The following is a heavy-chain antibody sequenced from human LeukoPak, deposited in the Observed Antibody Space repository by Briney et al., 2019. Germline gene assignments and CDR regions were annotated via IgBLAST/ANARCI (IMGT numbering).Heavy chain of an antibody. CDR2: ISSSSSNI. Sequence: GGSLRLSCAASGFTFSSYSMNWVRQAPGKGLEWVSSISSSSSNIYYADSVKGRFTISRDNAKNSLYLQMNSLRAEDTAVYYCARDNRITIYGVVIIFDYWGQGTLVTVSS. J-gene: IGHJ4*02. CDR1: GFTFSSYS. D-gene: IGHD3-3*01. CDR3: ARDNRITIYGVVIIFDY. V-gene: IGHV3-21*01.